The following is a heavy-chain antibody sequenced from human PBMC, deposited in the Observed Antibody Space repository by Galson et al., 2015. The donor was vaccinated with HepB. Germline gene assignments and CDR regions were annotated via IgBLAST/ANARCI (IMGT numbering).Heavy chain of an antibody. D-gene: IGHD6-6*01. Sequence: CAISGDSVFSNSAAWNWIRQSPSRGLEWLGRTYYRSEWYNDYAVFVKSRITINPDTSKNQFSLQLNSLTPEDTAVYYCARGTSTSAPYYFDYWGQGTLVTVSS. CDR2: TYYRSEWYN. CDR3: ARGTSTSAPYYFDY. CDR1: GDSVFSNSAA. J-gene: IGHJ4*02. V-gene: IGHV6-1*01.